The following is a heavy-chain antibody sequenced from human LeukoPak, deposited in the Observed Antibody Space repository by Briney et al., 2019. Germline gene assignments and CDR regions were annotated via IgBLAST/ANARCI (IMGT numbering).Heavy chain of an antibody. V-gene: IGHV1-3*01. Sequence: ASVKVSCKASGCTFTSYAMHWVRQAPGQRLEWMGWINAGNGNTKYSQKFQGRVTITRDTSASTAYMELSSLRSEDTAVYYCARGRDYYCSSTSCYSLGWFDPWGQGTLVTVSS. CDR3: ARGRDYYCSSTSCYSLGWFDP. J-gene: IGHJ5*02. D-gene: IGHD2-2*01. CDR2: INAGNGNT. CDR1: GCTFTSYA.